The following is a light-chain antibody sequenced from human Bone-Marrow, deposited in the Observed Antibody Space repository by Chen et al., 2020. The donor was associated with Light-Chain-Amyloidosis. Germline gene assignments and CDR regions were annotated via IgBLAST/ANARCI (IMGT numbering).Light chain of an antibody. CDR2: RDT. Sequence: SYDLTQPPSVSVSPAPTARITCSADDLPTKYAYWYQQKPGQAPVLVIHRDTERPAGISERFSGSSSGTTATLTISGVQAEDEADYHCQSADSSGTYEVIFGGGTKLTVL. J-gene: IGLJ2*01. CDR1: DLPTKY. V-gene: IGLV3-25*03. CDR3: QSADSSGTYEVI.